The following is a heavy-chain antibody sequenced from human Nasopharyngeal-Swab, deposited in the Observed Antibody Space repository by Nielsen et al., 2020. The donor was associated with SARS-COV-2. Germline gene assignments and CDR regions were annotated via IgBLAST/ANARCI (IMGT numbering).Heavy chain of an antibody. J-gene: IGHJ4*02. CDR3: AREGGYSGYGKKNYFDY. D-gene: IGHD5-12*01. CDR2: IYYSGST. Sequence: WIRQPPGKGLKWIGYIYYSGSTYYNPSLKSRVTISVDTSKNQFSLKLSSVTAADTAVYYCAREGGYSGYGKKNYFDYWGQGTLVTVSS. V-gene: IGHV4-30-4*01.